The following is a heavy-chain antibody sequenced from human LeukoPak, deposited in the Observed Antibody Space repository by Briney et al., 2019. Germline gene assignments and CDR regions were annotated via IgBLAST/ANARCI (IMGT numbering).Heavy chain of an antibody. J-gene: IGHJ6*02. CDR1: GGSISSYY. V-gene: IGHV4-59*01. D-gene: IGHD2/OR15-2a*01. CDR3: ARVPYLEHYYGMDV. CDR2: IYYSGST. Sequence: SETLSLTCTVSGGSISSYYWSWIRQPPGKGLEWIGYIYYSGSTNYNPSLKSRVTISVDTSKNQFSLKLSSVTAADTAVYYRARVPYLEHYYGMDVWGQGTTVTVSS.